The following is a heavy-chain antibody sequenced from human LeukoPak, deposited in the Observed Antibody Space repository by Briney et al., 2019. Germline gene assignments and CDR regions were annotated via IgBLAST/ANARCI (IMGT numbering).Heavy chain of an antibody. D-gene: IGHD3/OR15-3a*01. Sequence: GGSLRLSCAASGFTFSSYSMNWVRQAPGKGLEWVSYISSSSSTIYYADSVKGRFTISIDNAKNSLYLQMNSLRAEDTAVYYCAPRGRGITAYYFDYWGQGTLVTVSS. V-gene: IGHV3-48*04. J-gene: IGHJ4*02. CDR3: APRGRGITAYYFDY. CDR2: ISSSSSTI. CDR1: GFTFSSYS.